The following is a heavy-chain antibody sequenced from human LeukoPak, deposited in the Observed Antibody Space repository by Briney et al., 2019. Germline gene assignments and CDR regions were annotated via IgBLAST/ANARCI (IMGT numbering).Heavy chain of an antibody. J-gene: IGHJ5*02. D-gene: IGHD4-17*01. CDR2: IYHSGST. CDR1: GDSISSGGYS. Sequence: SQTLSLTCAVSGDSISSGGYSWSWIRQPPGKGLEWIGYIYHSGSTYYNPSLKSRVTISVDRSKNQFPLKLSSVTAADTAVYYCARELRSPWFDPWGQGTLVTVSS. V-gene: IGHV4-30-2*01. CDR3: ARELRSPWFDP.